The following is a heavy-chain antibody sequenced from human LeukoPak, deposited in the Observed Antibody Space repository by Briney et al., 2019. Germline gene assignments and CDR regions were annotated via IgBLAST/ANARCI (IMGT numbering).Heavy chain of an antibody. CDR3: VRAARSGLQVRSPAYFDF. V-gene: IGHV3-21*01. CDR2: ISSSGVYI. D-gene: IGHD2-21*02. Sequence: GGFLRLSCAASGFTFSHYFMNWVRQVPGKGLEWFSSISSSGVYISYGDSLKGRFTISRDNAQNSLYLQMSSLTAEDTGVYYCVRAARSGLQVRSPAYFDFWGQGTVVTVSS. CDR1: GFTFSHYF. J-gene: IGHJ4*02.